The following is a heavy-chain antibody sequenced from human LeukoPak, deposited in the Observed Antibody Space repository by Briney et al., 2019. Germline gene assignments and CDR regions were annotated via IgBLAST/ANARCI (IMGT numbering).Heavy chain of an antibody. D-gene: IGHD3-3*01. CDR3: ARDVTTQWFDP. Sequence: ASVTVSCKASGYTFTSYGISWVRQAPGQGLEWMGWISAYNGNTNYAQKLQGRVTMTTDTSTSTAYMELGSLRSDDTAVYYCARDVTTQWFDPWGQGTLVTVSS. J-gene: IGHJ5*02. CDR2: ISAYNGNT. V-gene: IGHV1-18*01. CDR1: GYTFTSYG.